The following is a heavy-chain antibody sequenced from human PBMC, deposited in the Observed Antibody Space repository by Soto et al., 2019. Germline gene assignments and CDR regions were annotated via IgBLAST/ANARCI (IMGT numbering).Heavy chain of an antibody. V-gene: IGHV3-33*01. J-gene: IGHJ4*02. CDR3: ARDNNNRWYCPLDY. Sequence: QVQLVESGGGVVQPGRSLRLSCAASGFTFSNHGMHWVRQSPGKGLESVAVIWYDGSNNYYADSVKGRFTISRDNSKNTLYLQMNSLRVEDTALYYCARDNNNRWYCPLDYWGQGTLVTVSS. CDR1: GFTFSNHG. CDR2: IWYDGSNN. D-gene: IGHD6-13*01.